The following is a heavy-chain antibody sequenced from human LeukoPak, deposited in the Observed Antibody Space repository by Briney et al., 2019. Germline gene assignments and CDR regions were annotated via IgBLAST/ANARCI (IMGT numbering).Heavy chain of an antibody. V-gene: IGHV4-31*03. CDR3: ASVSYDTSLQH. J-gene: IGHJ1*01. CDR2: IYYSGST. D-gene: IGHD3-22*01. CDR1: GGSISSGGYF. Sequence: SQTLSLTCTVSGGSISSGGYFWSWIRQHPGKGLEWIGYIYYSGSTYYNPSLKGRFTISVDTSQNQFSLRLSSVTAADTAIYYCASVSYDTSLQHWGQGTLVTVSS.